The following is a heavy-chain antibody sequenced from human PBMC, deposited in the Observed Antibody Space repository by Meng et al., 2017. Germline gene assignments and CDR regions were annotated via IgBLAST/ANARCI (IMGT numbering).Heavy chain of an antibody. Sequence: QVQLVQSGAEVKKPGASLNVSCKASGYTFTTYAIHWVRQAPGQRLEWMGWINAGNSDTKYSQKLQGRVTITRDTSASTVYMEVSSLRSEDTGVYYCARAIAVSGTGRFDYWGQGTLVTVSS. D-gene: IGHD6-19*01. V-gene: IGHV1-3*01. CDR1: GYTFTTYA. J-gene: IGHJ4*02. CDR3: ARAIAVSGTGRFDY. CDR2: INAGNSDT.